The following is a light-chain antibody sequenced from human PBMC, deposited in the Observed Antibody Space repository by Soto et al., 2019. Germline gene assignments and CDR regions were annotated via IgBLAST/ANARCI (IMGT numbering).Light chain of an antibody. V-gene: IGKV3-20*01. CDR3: HQDGNSLT. J-gene: IGKJ4*01. Sequence: EIVLTQSPGTLSLSPGERATLSCRASQSVSSSYLAWYQQKPGQAPRLIIYGTSSTATGTTDRFSGSGSVTDFTLTISRLEPEDGAVYYCHQDGNSLTFGGGTKVESK. CDR1: QSVSSSY. CDR2: GTS.